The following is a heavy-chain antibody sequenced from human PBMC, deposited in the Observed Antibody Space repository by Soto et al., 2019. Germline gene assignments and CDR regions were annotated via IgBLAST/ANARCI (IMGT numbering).Heavy chain of an antibody. CDR2: INRDGSSA. D-gene: IGHD2-8*01. Sequence: GGSLRLSCAASGFTFSSYWMHWVRQAPGKGLVRVSRINRDGSSANYADSVKGRFTISRDNAKNTLYLQMNSLRAEDAAVYYCVKDRERSMLYLCYFDYWGQGTLVTVSS. J-gene: IGHJ4*02. CDR3: VKDRERSMLYLCYFDY. CDR1: GFTFSSYW. V-gene: IGHV3-74*01.